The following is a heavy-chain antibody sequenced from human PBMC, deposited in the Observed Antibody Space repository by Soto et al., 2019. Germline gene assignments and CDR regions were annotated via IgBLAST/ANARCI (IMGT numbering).Heavy chain of an antibody. J-gene: IGHJ4*02. CDR3: AIEGYGGRPGS. CDR2: MNANSGNT. CDR1: GYTFTSYD. V-gene: IGHV1-8*01. D-gene: IGHD2-15*01. Sequence: QSGAEVKKPGASVKLSCKASGYTFTSYDITWVRQATGQGLEWMGWMNANSGNTGCAQKYDGRVTLHRNTSKSTAYTDLSSLRSEDTAVYYCAIEGYGGRPGSGGQGNLVTVSS.